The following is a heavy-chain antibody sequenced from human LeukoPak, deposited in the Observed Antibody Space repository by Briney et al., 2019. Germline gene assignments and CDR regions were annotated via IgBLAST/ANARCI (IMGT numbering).Heavy chain of an antibody. CDR1: GFTFSDYT. CDR2: ISGSSRHI. CDR3: ARGRPHGNDY. Sequence: GGSLRPSCAASGFTFSDYTMNWVRQAPGKGLEYVSSISGSSRHIYYADSVKGRFTISRDNTKSSLYLQMNSLRVEDMAVYYCARGRPHGNDYWGQGTLVTVSS. D-gene: IGHD4-23*01. V-gene: IGHV3-21*01. J-gene: IGHJ4*02.